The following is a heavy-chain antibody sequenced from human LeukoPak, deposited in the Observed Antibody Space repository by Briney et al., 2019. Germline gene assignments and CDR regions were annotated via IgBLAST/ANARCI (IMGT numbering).Heavy chain of an antibody. CDR3: AGAGRGYYFSDAFDI. Sequence: ASVKVSCKASGGTFSSYPISWVRQAPGQGLEWMGGIIPIFGTANYAQKFQGRVTITADESTSTAYMELSSLRSEDTAVYYCAGAGRGYYFSDAFDIWGQGTMVTVSS. CDR2: IIPIFGTA. D-gene: IGHD3-3*01. V-gene: IGHV1-69*13. CDR1: GGTFSSYP. J-gene: IGHJ3*02.